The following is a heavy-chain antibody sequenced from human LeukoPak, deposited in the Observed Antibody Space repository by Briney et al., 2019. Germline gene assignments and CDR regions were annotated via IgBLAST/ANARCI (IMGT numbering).Heavy chain of an antibody. Sequence: SGPTLVKPTQTLTLTCTFSGFSISTSGVGVGWIRQPPGKALGWLALISWDDDKRYSPSLKSRLTITKVTSKNQVVLRMTNMDPVDTATYYCAHSRGILTNWYYYYMDVWGKGTTVTVSS. CDR2: ISWDDDK. D-gene: IGHD3-9*01. V-gene: IGHV2-5*02. CDR1: GFSISTSGVG. CDR3: AHSRGILTNWYYYYMDV. J-gene: IGHJ6*03.